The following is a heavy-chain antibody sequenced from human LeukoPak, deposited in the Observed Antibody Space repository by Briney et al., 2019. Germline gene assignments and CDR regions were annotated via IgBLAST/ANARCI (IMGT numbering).Heavy chain of an antibody. V-gene: IGHV1-18*01. CDR2: ISAYKGNT. J-gene: IGHJ4*02. CDR1: GYTFTSFG. D-gene: IGHD3-3*02. CDR3: ARDSCFISSCQISFCDF. Sequence: ASVKVSCKASGYTFTSFGISWVRQAPGQGLEWMGWISAYKGNTNYAQKLQGRVTMTTDTSTSTAYTELRSLRSDDTAVYYCARDSCFISSCQISFCDFWGQGTLVTVSS.